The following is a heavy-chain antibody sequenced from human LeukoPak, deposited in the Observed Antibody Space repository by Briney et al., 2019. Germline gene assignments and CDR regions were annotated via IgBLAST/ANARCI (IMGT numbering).Heavy chain of an antibody. J-gene: IGHJ3*02. D-gene: IGHD2-8*02. CDR1: GYTFTGHY. CDR3: ARDYRTVDGDAFDI. V-gene: IGHV1-2*02. Sequence: GASVKVSCKASGYTFTGHYIHWVRQAPGQGLEWMGWINPNSGGTNYAQKFQGRVTMTGDTSISTAYMELSRLRSDDTAVYYCARDYRTVDGDAFDIWGQGTMVIVSS. CDR2: INPNSGGT.